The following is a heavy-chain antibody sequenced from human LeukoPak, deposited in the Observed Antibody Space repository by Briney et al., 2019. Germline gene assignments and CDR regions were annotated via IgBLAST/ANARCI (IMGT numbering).Heavy chain of an antibody. Sequence: PGRSLRLSCTVSGFTFGNYGMHWVRQAPGKGLEWVALISYDRSSEYYAGSVKGRFTISRDNSKITVYLQMNSLKAEDTAVYYCAKELYNYGDYGAEGLDVGGQGTTVTVS. V-gene: IGHV3-30*18. CDR3: AKELYNYGDYGAEGLDV. D-gene: IGHD4-17*01. J-gene: IGHJ6*02. CDR1: GFTFGNYG. CDR2: ISYDRSSE.